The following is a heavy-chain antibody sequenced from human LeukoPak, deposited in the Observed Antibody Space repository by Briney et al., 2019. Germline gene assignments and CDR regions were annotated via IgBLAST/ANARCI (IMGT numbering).Heavy chain of an antibody. CDR3: ARLQGGRSGYYPFDY. V-gene: IGHV4-30-4*01. Sequence: SQTLSLTCTVSGGSTSSGDYYWSWIRQPPGKGLEWIGYIYNSGSAYYNPSLKSRVTISVDTSKNQFSLKLSSVTAADTAVYYCARLQGGRSGYYPFDYWGQGTLVTVSS. CDR1: GGSTSSGDYY. CDR2: IYNSGSA. J-gene: IGHJ4*02. D-gene: IGHD3-22*01.